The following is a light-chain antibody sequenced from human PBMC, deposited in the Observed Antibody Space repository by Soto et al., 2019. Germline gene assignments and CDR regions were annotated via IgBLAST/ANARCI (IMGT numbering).Light chain of an antibody. CDR3: QQINSYPRT. Sequence: IRLTQSPSSLSASVGDRVTITCRASQGISSYLAWYQQKPRKAPKLLIYSASNLQIGVPSRFSGSGSGTDFTLTISSLQPEDFATYYCQQINSYPRTFGPGTKVDFK. V-gene: IGKV1-9*01. J-gene: IGKJ3*01. CDR1: QGISSY. CDR2: SAS.